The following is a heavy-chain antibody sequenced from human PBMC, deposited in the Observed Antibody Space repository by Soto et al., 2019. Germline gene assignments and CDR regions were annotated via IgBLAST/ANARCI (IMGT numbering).Heavy chain of an antibody. CDR2: IYYSGST. D-gene: IGHD4-4*01. CDR1: GGSVSSGDFY. CDR3: ARENDYRFDY. J-gene: IGHJ4*02. V-gene: IGHV4-30-4*01. Sequence: SETLSLTCTVSGGSVSSGDFYWSWIRQPPGKDLEWIGYIYYSGSTYYAPSLKSRVSISIDTSKNQFSLKLSSVTAADTAVYYCARENDYRFDYWGQGTRVTVSS.